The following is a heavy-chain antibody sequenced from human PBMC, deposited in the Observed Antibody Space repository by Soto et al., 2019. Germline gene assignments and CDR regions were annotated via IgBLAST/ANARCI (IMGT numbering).Heavy chain of an antibody. V-gene: IGHV4-59*01. CDR1: GGSISSYY. CDR3: ASEGQYQLLSAFDY. Sequence: QVQLQESGPGLVKPSETLSLTCTVSGGSISSYYWSWIRQPPGKGLEWIGYIYYSGRTNYNPSSKTRVTRSLDTPKNQFSLKLSSVTAADTAVYYCASEGQYQLLSAFDYWGQGTLVTVSS. J-gene: IGHJ4*02. CDR2: IYYSGRT. D-gene: IGHD2-2*01.